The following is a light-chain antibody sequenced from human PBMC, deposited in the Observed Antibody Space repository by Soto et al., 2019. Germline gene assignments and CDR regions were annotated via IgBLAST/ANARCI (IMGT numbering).Light chain of an antibody. CDR1: QGISNY. Sequence: DIQMTQSPSSLSESVGDRVTITCRASQGISNYLAWYQQKPGKVPKLLIYAASTLQSGVPSRFSGSGSGTXXXXXXXXXXPXDVATYYCQKYNSAPFTFGPGTKVDIK. CDR2: AAS. CDR3: QKYNSAPFT. J-gene: IGKJ3*01. V-gene: IGKV1-27*01.